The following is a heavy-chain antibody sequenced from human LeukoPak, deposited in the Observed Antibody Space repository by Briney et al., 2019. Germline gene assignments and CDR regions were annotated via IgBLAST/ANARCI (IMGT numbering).Heavy chain of an antibody. D-gene: IGHD6-25*01. J-gene: IGHJ6*03. CDR2: ISWNSGSI. Sequence: GGSLRLSCAASGFTFDDYAMHWVRQAPGKGLEWVSGISWNSGSIGYADSVKGRFTISRDNAKNSLYLQMNSLRAEDTAVYYCARSGNNYYYYMDVWGKGTTVTVSS. V-gene: IGHV3-9*01. CDR3: ARSGNNYYYYMDV. CDR1: GFTFDDYA.